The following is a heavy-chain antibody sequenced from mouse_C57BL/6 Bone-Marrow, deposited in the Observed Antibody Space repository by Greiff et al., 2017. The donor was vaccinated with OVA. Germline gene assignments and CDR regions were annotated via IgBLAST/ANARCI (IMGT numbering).Heavy chain of an antibody. Sequence: EVQLQQSGPELVKPGASVKISCKASGYTFTDYYMNWVKQSHGKSLEWIGDINPNNGGTSYNQKFKGKATLTVDKSSSTAYLELRSLTSADSAVSYCARDHHYYGTDNWGEDTTLTVSS. D-gene: IGHD1-2*01. J-gene: IGHJ2*01. CDR1: GYTFTDYY. CDR3: ARDHHYYGTDN. V-gene: IGHV1-26*01. CDR2: INPNNGGT.